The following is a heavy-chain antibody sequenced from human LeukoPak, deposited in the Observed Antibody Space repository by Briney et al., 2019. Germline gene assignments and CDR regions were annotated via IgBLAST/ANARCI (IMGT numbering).Heavy chain of an antibody. J-gene: IGHJ4*02. D-gene: IGHD3-22*01. CDR1: GFTFSSYA. V-gene: IGHV3-23*01. CDR2: ISGSGGST. CDR3: AKLKGSGWSYYFDY. Sequence: GGSLRLSCAASGFTFSSYAMSWVRQAPGKGLEWVSAISGSGGSTYYADSVKGRFTISGDNSKNTLYLQMNSLRAEDTAVYYCAKLKGSGWSYYFDYWGQGTLVTVSS.